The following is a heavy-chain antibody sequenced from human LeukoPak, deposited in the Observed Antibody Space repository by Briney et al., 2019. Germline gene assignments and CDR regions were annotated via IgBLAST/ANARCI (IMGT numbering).Heavy chain of an antibody. D-gene: IGHD2-21*01. CDR2: INTKGET. V-gene: IGHV4-4*09. CDR3: ATSNDAKIAPFDH. CDR1: GVSMSAYQ. J-gene: IGHJ4*02. Sequence: SETLSLTCTVSGVSMSAYQWGRVRQSPEKGLEWIGCINTKGETSYNPSLKSRVTTSVDTSKSQFSLRLTSVAAADTAVYYCATSNDAKIAPFDHWGQGAPVTVSS.